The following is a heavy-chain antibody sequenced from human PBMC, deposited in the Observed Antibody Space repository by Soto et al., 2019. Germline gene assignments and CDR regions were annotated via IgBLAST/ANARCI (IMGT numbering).Heavy chain of an antibody. V-gene: IGHV1-3*01. CDR1: GYTFSNFS. J-gene: IGHJ6*01. D-gene: IGHD3-10*01. CDR2: INPGNGNT. Sequence: ASVKVSSKASGYTFSNFSMHCVRQAPGQRLEWMGWINPGNGNTKYSQTFQGRVTITRDTSARTAYMELSSLRSEDTAVYYCARAVARGVKTIYYYYGMEVWGQGTTVTVSS. CDR3: ARAVARGVKTIYYYYGMEV.